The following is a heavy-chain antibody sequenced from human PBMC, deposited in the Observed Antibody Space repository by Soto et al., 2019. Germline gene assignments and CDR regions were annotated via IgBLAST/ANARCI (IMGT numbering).Heavy chain of an antibody. J-gene: IGHJ6*02. CDR2: IYHSGST. Sequence: SETLSLTCAVSGGSISSSNWWSWVRQPPGKGLEWIGEIYHSGSTNYNPSLKSRVTISVDKSKNQFSLKLSSVTAADTAVYYCARLVSSFGYYYGMDVWGQGTTVTVSS. D-gene: IGHD6-13*01. CDR1: GGSISSSNW. CDR3: ARLVSSFGYYYGMDV. V-gene: IGHV4-4*02.